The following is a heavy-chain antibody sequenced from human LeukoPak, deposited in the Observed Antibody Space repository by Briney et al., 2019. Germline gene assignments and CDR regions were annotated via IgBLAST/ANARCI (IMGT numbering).Heavy chain of an antibody. CDR2: INHSGST. D-gene: IGHD6-19*01. J-gene: IGHJ4*02. CDR1: GGSISSGGYY. CDR3: ASSSGWYVFDY. Sequence: SQTLSLTCTVSGGSISSGGYYWSWIRQPPGKGLEWIGEINHSGSTNYNPSLKSRVTISVDTSKNQFSLKLSSVTAADTAVYYCASSSGWYVFDYWGQGTLVTVSS. V-gene: IGHV4-30-2*01.